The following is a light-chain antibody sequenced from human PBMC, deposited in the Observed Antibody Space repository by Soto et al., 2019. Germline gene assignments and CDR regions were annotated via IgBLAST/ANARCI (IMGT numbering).Light chain of an antibody. CDR3: QQRSDWRYT. CDR1: QSVSTY. Sequence: EIVLTQSPATLSLSTGERATLSCRASQSVSTYLAWSQQKPGQAPRLLIYGPSTRATGIPARFSGRGSGTDFTLTISSLEPDDFAGYYCQQRSDWRYTFGQGTKLEIK. CDR2: GPS. J-gene: IGKJ2*01. V-gene: IGKV3-11*01.